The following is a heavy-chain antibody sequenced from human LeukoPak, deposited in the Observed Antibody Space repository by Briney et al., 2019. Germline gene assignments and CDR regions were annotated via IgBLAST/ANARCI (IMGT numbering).Heavy chain of an antibody. D-gene: IGHD3-16*01. J-gene: IGHJ5*02. CDR3: ARGDYYDGGGRNWFDP. V-gene: IGHV4-4*07. CDR2: IHTSWTT. CDR1: GGSMSDYY. Sequence: TSETLSLTCTVSGGSMSDYYWSFIRQPAGKGLEWIGRIHTSWTTYFNPSLKSRVTMSVDTSKNQFSLRLTSMTAADTAVYFCARGDYYDGGGRNWFDPWGQGTLVTVSS.